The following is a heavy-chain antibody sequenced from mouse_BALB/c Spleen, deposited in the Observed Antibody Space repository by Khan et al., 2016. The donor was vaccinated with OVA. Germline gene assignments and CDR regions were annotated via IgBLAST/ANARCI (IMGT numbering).Heavy chain of an antibody. CDR2: IWTGGIT. Sequence: QVQLKESGPGLVAPSQSLSITCTVSGFSLSNYGVHWVRQPPGKGLEWLGVIWTGGITNYNSALMSRLSISKDNSKSQVFLKMNRPQTDDTAIYYCARSYDYDVGGFAYWGQGTLVTVSA. D-gene: IGHD2-4*01. J-gene: IGHJ3*01. CDR3: ARSYDYDVGGFAY. CDR1: GFSLSNYG. V-gene: IGHV2-9*02.